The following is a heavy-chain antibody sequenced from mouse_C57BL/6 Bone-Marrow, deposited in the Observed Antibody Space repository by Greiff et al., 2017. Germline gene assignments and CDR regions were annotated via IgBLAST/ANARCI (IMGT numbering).Heavy chain of an antibody. J-gene: IGHJ2*01. CDR1: GFTFSSYA. CDR3: ARDLITTVVGGY. V-gene: IGHV5-4*01. CDR2: ISDGGSYT. D-gene: IGHD1-1*01. Sequence: EVQRVESGGGLVKPGGSLKLSCAASGFTFSSYAMSWVRQTPEKRLEWVATISDGGSYTYYPDNVKGRFTISRDTAKNNLYLQMSHLKSEDTAMYYCARDLITTVVGGYWGQGTTLTVSS.